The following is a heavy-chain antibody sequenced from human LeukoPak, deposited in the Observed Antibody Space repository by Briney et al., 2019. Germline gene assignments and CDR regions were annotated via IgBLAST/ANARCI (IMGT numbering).Heavy chain of an antibody. D-gene: IGHD2-21*02. Sequence: SVKVSCKASGGTFSSYAISWVRQAPGQGLEWMGGFIPIFGTANYAQKFQGRVTITADESTSTAYMELSSLRSEDTAVYYCARAYCGGDCLDYFDYWGQGTLVTVSS. CDR2: FIPIFGTA. V-gene: IGHV1-69*13. CDR3: ARAYCGGDCLDYFDY. CDR1: GGTFSSYA. J-gene: IGHJ4*02.